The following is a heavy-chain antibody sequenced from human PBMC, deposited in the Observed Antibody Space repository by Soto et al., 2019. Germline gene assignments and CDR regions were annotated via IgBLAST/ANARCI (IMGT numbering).Heavy chain of an antibody. CDR3: ARDRGPAAAGNFDY. J-gene: IGHJ4*02. D-gene: IGHD6-13*01. CDR1: GFTVSDKY. Sequence: GGSLRRSCAASGFTVSDKYMNWVRQAPGKGLEWLSVIYSAGSTSYADSVKGRFTISRDNSKNTLYLHMNSLRAEDTAVYYCARDRGPAAAGNFDYWGQGTLVTVSS. CDR2: IYSAGST. V-gene: IGHV3-53*01.